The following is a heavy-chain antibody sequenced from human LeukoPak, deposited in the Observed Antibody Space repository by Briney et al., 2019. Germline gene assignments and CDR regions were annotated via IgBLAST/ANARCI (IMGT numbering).Heavy chain of an antibody. Sequence: PSETLSLTCTVSGGSFSSYYWSWIRQPPGKGLEWIGYIYYSGSTKYNPSLKSRVTISVDTSKNQFSLKLSSVTAADTAVFYCARLDMLTGLYIDYWGQGTLVTVSS. D-gene: IGHD3-9*01. CDR3: ARLDMLTGLYIDY. CDR2: IYYSGST. CDR1: GGSFSSYY. V-gene: IGHV4-59*01. J-gene: IGHJ4*02.